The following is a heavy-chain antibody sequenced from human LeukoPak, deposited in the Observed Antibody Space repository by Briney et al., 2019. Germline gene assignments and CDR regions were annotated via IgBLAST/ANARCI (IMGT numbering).Heavy chain of an antibody. J-gene: IGHJ4*02. CDR1: GGSISSGGYY. D-gene: IGHD4-17*01. CDR3: ASGLTVTTYHAIFFDY. Sequence: KPSETLSLTCTVSGGSISSGGYYWRWIRQHPGKGLEWIGYIYYSGSTYYNPSLKSRVTISVDTSKNQVSLKLSSVTTADTAVYYCASGLTVTTYHAIFFDYWGQGTLVTVSS. CDR2: IYYSGST. V-gene: IGHV4-31*03.